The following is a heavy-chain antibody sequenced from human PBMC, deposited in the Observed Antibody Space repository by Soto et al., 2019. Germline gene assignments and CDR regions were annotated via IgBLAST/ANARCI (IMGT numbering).Heavy chain of an antibody. D-gene: IGHD2-2*01. CDR2: IIPILGIA. CDR1: GGTFSSYT. CDR3: ARAAWPCSSTRCLHHHFAY. Sequence: QVQLVQSGAEVKKPGSSVKVSCKASGGTFSSYTLSWVRQAPGQGLEWMGRIIPILGIANYAQKFQGRVTITADKSTSTGYMERSRLRSEDTAVYYCARAAWPCSSTRCLHHHFAYWGQGSRVTVSS. J-gene: IGHJ4*02. V-gene: IGHV1-69*02.